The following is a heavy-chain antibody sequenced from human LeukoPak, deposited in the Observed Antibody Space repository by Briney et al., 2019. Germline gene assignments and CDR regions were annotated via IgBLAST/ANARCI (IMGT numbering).Heavy chain of an antibody. D-gene: IGHD4-4*01. J-gene: IGHJ6*02. CDR2: IWYDGSNK. V-gene: IGHV3-33*01. CDR3: AREQTTVTDDYYYYGMDV. CDR1: GFTFSSYG. Sequence: GGSLRLSCAPSGFTFSSYGMHWVRQAPGKGLEWVAVIWYDGSNKYYADSVKGRFTISRDNSKNTLYLQMNSLRAEDTAVYYCAREQTTVTDDYYYYGMDVWGQGTTVTVSS.